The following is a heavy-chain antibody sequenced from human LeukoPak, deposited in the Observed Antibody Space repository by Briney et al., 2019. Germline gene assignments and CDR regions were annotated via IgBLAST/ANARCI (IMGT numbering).Heavy chain of an antibody. CDR1: GYTFTGYY. CDR2: INPHSGDT. J-gene: IGHJ4*02. CDR3: ARGLPIDY. Sequence: ASVKVSRKASGYTFTGYYIHWVRQAPGQGLEWMGWINPHSGDTNYAQKFQGRVTMTRDTSISTAYMELSRLRSDDTAVFYCARGLPIDYWGQGTLVTVPS. V-gene: IGHV1-2*02.